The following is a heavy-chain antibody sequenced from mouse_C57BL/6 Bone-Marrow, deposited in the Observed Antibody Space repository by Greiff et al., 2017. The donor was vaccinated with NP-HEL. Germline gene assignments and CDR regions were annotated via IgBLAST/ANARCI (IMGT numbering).Heavy chain of an antibody. V-gene: IGHV5-9-1*02. Sequence: EVQVVESGEGLVKPGGSLKLSCAASGFTFSSYAMSWVRQTPEKRLEWVAYISSGGDYIYYADTVKGRFTISRDNARNTLYLQMSSLKSEDTAMYYCTRPVTTVEGFAYWGQGTLVTVSA. CDR2: ISSGGDYI. CDR3: TRPVTTVEGFAY. D-gene: IGHD1-1*01. J-gene: IGHJ3*01. CDR1: GFTFSSYA.